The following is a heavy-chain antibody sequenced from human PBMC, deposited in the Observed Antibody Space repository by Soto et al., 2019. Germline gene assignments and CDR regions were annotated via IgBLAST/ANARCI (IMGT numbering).Heavy chain of an antibody. V-gene: IGHV4-34*01. Sequence: SETLSLTCAVYGGSFSGYYWNWIRQPPGKGLEWIGEINHGGSTNYSPSLKSRVTISADTSKNQFSLKLSSVTAADTAVYYCARRGDYFDSSGNAFDIWGQGTMVTVSS. J-gene: IGHJ3*02. CDR1: GGSFSGYY. D-gene: IGHD3-22*01. CDR3: ARRGDYFDSSGNAFDI. CDR2: INHGGST.